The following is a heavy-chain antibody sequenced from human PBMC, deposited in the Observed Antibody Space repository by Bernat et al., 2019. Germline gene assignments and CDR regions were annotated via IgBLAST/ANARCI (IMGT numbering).Heavy chain of an antibody. Sequence: EVQLLESGGGLVQPGGSLRLSCAASGFTFSSYAMSWVRQAPGKGLEWVSAISGSGGSTYYADSVKGRFTISRDNSKNTLYLQMNSLRAEDTAVYYCAKGTYCSSTSCYVYSWFDPWGQGTLVTVSS. V-gene: IGHV3-23*01. J-gene: IGHJ5*02. CDR1: GFTFSSYA. D-gene: IGHD2-2*01. CDR3: AKGTYCSSTSCYVYSWFDP. CDR2: ISGSGGST.